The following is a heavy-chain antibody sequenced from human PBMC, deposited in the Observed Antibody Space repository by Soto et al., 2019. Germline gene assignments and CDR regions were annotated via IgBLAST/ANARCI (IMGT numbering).Heavy chain of an antibody. Sequence: ASAKVSCKASGYTFTSYAMHWVRQAPGQRLEWMGWINAGNGNTKYSQKFQGRVTITRDTSASTAYMELSSLRSEDTAVYYCARGYCSGGSCYSVDYWGQGTLVTVSS. D-gene: IGHD2-15*01. J-gene: IGHJ4*02. CDR3: ARGYCSGGSCYSVDY. CDR1: GYTFTSYA. V-gene: IGHV1-3*01. CDR2: INAGNGNT.